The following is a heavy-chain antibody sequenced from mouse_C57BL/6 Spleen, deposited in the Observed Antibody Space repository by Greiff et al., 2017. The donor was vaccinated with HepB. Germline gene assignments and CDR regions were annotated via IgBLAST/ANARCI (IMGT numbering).Heavy chain of an antibody. J-gene: IGHJ2*01. CDR3: ARDITVHFDY. V-gene: IGHV5-4*01. D-gene: IGHD1-1*01. Sequence: EVKLVESGGGLVKPGGSLKLSCAASGFTFSSYAMSWVRQTPEKRLEWVATISDGGSYTYYPDNVKGRFTISRDNAKNNLYLQMSHLKSEDTAMYYCARDITVHFDYWGQGTTLTVSS. CDR2: ISDGGSYT. CDR1: GFTFSSYA.